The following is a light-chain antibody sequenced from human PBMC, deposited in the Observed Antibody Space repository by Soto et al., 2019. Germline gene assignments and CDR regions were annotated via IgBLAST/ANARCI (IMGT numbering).Light chain of an antibody. Sequence: EVVLTQSPATVSLSPGERATLSCRASQSVTSNYLAWYQQKPGQAPRLLIYAASSRATGSPDRFSGSGSGTDVTLSISRLEPEDFVVYYCQQYGSSMTWTFGQGTKVEIK. J-gene: IGKJ1*01. CDR1: QSVTSNY. V-gene: IGKV3-20*01. CDR2: AAS. CDR3: QQYGSSMTWT.